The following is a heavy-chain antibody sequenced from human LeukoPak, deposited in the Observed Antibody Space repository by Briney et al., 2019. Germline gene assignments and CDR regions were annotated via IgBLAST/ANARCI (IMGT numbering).Heavy chain of an antibody. Sequence: SQTLSLTCTVSGGSISSGGYYWSWIRQHPGKGLEWIGYIYYSGSTYYNPSLKSRVTISVDTSKSQFSLKLSSVTAADTAVYYCAREWIRAHGFDYWGQGTLVTVSS. V-gene: IGHV4-31*03. CDR1: GGSISSGGYY. J-gene: IGHJ4*02. D-gene: IGHD3-10*01. CDR3: AREWIRAHGFDY. CDR2: IYYSGST.